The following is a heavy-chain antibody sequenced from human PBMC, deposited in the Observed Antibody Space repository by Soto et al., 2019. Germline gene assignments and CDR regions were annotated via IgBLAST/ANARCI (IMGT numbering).Heavy chain of an antibody. CDR1: GGTFSTYA. J-gene: IGHJ4*02. Sequence: QVQLVQSGPEVKKPGSSVRVSCKASGGTFSTYAISWVRQAPRQGLEWMGGIIPIFDTPNYAQNFQGRITITADESTSTAYMELSSLRSGDTAVYYCARGGLETYKYDTSGYPFNFDYWGQGTLITVSS. CDR3: ARGGLETYKYDTSGYPFNFDY. D-gene: IGHD3-22*01. V-gene: IGHV1-69*12. CDR2: IIPIFDTP.